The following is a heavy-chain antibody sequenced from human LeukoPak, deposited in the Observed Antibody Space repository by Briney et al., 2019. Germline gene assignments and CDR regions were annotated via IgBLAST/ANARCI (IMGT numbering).Heavy chain of an antibody. D-gene: IGHD3-22*01. CDR2: IYYSGST. V-gene: IGHV4-31*03. CDR3: ARGTTYYYDSLSLNWFDP. Sequence: TSETLSLTCTVSGGSISSGGYYWSWIRQHPGKGLEWIGYIYYSGSTYYNPSLKSRVTISVDTSKNQFSLKLSSVTAADTAVYYCARGTTYYYDSLSLNWFDPWGQGPLVTVSS. J-gene: IGHJ5*02. CDR1: GGSISSGGYY.